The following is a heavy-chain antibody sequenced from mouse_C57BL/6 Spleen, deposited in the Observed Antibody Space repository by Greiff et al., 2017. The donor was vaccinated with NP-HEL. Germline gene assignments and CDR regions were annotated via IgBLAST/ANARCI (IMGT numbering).Heavy chain of an antibody. CDR1: GYTFTSYW. V-gene: IGHV1-69*01. CDR2: IDPSDSYT. J-gene: IGHJ2*01. D-gene: IGHD1-1*01. Sequence: VQLQQPGAELVMPGASVKLSCKASGYTFTSYWMYWVKQRPGQGLEWIGEIDPSDSYTNYNQKFKGKSTLTVDKSSSTAYMQLSSLTSEDSAVYYCARVTTVVASYYFDYWGQGTTLTVSS. CDR3: ARVTTVVASYYFDY.